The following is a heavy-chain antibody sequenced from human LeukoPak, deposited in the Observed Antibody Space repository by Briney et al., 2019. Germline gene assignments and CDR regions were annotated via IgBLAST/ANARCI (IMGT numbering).Heavy chain of an antibody. V-gene: IGHV4-31*03. Sequence: PSQTLSLTCTVSGGSVRSGGYCLNWIRQHPGEGLEWIGFIYDSGNAYYNPSYNPSLKSRVTISVDTSENQFSLKLSSVTAADTAVYYCARVTPVGAFDYWGQGTLVTVSS. CDR1: GGSVRSGGYC. CDR3: ARVTPVGAFDY. CDR2: IYDSGNA. J-gene: IGHJ4*02.